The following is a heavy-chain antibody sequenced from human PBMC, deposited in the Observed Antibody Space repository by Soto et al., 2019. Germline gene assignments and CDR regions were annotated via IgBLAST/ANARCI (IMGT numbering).Heavy chain of an antibody. J-gene: IGHJ6*02. CDR3: ARHVAALRFLEWFPPDYYYYYGMDV. CDR2: IYYSGST. V-gene: IGHV4-39*01. D-gene: IGHD3-3*01. CDR1: GGSISSSSYY. Sequence: SETLSLTCTVSGGSISSSSYYWGWIRQPPGKGLEWIGSIYYSGSTYYNPSLKSRVTISVDTSKNQFSLKLSSVTAADTAVYYCARHVAALRFLEWFPPDYYYYYGMDVWGQGTTVPVSS.